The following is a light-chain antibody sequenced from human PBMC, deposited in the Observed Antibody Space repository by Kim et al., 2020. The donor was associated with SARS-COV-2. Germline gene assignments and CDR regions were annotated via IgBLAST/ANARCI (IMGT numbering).Light chain of an antibody. CDR3: NSRDSSGNHWV. V-gene: IGLV3-19*01. CDR1: SLRSYY. CDR2: GKN. Sequence: ALGNTVRITCQGDSLRSYYASWYQQKPGQAPVLVIYGKNNRPSGIPDRFSGSSSGNTASLTITGAQAEDEADYYCNSRDSSGNHWVFGGGTQLTVL. J-gene: IGLJ3*02.